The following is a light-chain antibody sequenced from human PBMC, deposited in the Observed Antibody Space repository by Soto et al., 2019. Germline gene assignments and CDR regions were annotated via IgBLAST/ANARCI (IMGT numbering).Light chain of an antibody. CDR3: QQYNNWPRT. V-gene: IGKV3-15*01. CDR2: GAS. CDR1: QSVSSN. J-gene: IGKJ2*01. Sequence: EIVMTQSPATLSVSPGERATLSCRASQSVSSNLAWYQQKPGQAPRLLIYGASTRATGIPARFSGSGSGTEFTLTISSLQSEHFAVYYCQQYNNWPRTFGQRTKLDI.